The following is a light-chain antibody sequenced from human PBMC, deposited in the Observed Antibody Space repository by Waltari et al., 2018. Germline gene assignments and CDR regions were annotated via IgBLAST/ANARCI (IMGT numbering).Light chain of an antibody. CDR2: GTS. V-gene: IGKV1-12*01. Sequence: TCWASQEIGNRLACYQHKPGKAPNLLIYGTSSLPAGVPSRFSGSRSGTEFTLTISSLQPEDFATYYCQQAKSFPITFGPGTKVDIK. J-gene: IGKJ3*01. CDR3: QQAKSFPIT. CDR1: QEIGNR.